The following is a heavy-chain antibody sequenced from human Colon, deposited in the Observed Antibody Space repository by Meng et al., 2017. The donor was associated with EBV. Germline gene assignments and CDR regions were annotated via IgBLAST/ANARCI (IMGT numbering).Heavy chain of an antibody. V-gene: IGHV4-30-4*01. Sequence: LNASDPVLVQHSQTLSLTVTVSVSAVSIGTNYWILIRQPPAKVLEWIVYIYYSGRTYYNPSLESLVTMSVDTSKNQFSLKLNSLTAADTAVYYCARVNGVFFSTICYKGWFDPWGQGTLVTVSS. J-gene: IGHJ5*02. CDR2: IYYSGRT. D-gene: IGHD2-2*02. CDR3: ARVNGVFFSTICYKGWFDP. CDR1: VSAVSIGTNY.